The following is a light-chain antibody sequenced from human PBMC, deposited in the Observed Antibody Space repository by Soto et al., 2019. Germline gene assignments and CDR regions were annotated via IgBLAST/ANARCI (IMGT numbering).Light chain of an antibody. V-gene: IGLV2-14*01. Sequence: QSALTQPASVSGSPGQSITISCTGTSSDVGGYNYVSSYRQHPGRAPKLMIYDVSNRPSGVSNRFSGSKSGNTASLTISGLQAEDEADYYCSSYTRSSTYVFGTGTKVTVL. CDR3: SSYTRSSTYV. CDR1: SSDVGGYNY. CDR2: DVS. J-gene: IGLJ1*01.